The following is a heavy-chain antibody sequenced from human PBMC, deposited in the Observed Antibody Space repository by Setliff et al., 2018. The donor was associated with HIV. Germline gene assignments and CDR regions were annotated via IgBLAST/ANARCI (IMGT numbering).Heavy chain of an antibody. CDR2: IAVDGSRT. CDR3: VGGFYAGY. V-gene: IGHV3-74*01. J-gene: IGHJ4*02. D-gene: IGHD5-12*01. CDR1: GFTFSNYW. Sequence: PGGSLRLSCAASGFTFSNYWMHWVRQAPGKGPVWVSRIAVDGSRTDYADSVKGRFTISRDNAKSSLYLHINSLRAEDMAVYYCVGGFYAGYWGQGTLVTVSS.